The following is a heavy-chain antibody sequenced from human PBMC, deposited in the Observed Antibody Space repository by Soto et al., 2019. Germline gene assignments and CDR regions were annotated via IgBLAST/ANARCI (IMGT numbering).Heavy chain of an antibody. CDR3: ARAAKEAAAFSRYYGMDV. J-gene: IGHJ6*02. V-gene: IGHV1-69*13. D-gene: IGHD6-13*01. CDR1: GGTFSSYA. CDR2: IIPIFGTA. Sequence: GASVKVSCKASGGTFSSYAISWVRQAPGQGREWMGGIIPIFGTANYAQKFQGRVTITADESTSTAYMELSSLRSEDTAVYYCARAAKEAAAFSRYYGMDVWGQGXTVTVSS.